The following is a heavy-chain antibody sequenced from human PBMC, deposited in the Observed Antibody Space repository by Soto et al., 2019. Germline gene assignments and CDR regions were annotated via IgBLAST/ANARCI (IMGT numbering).Heavy chain of an antibody. V-gene: IGHV3-11*01. D-gene: IGHD3-3*01. J-gene: IGHJ4*02. Sequence: HLVESGGGLVKPGGSLRLSCEASGFTFSNHYMAWIRQAPGKGLEWFSYISTSGTSTFYADSVKGRFTISGDNAKYSLFLQMNSLRVDDTAVYFCARDGVLFRAGFDSWGQGTLVTVAS. CDR1: GFTFSNHY. CDR2: ISTSGTST. CDR3: ARDGVLFRAGFDS.